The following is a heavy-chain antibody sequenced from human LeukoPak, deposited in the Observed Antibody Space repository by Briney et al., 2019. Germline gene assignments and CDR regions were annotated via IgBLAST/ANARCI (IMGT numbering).Heavy chain of an antibody. CDR3: AKGGAVSSKSITMLRGTRRYNYYMDV. CDR2: ISPSGTDI. CDR1: GFTFSDTY. Sequence: PGGSLRLSCAVSGFTFSDTYMTWIRQAPGKGLESLSYISPSGTDISYADSVKGRFTISRDNAKNSLYLQMNSLRAEDTAVYYCAKGGAVSSKSITMLRGTRRYNYYMDVWGKGTTVTISS. J-gene: IGHJ6*03. D-gene: IGHD3-10*01. V-gene: IGHV3-11*01.